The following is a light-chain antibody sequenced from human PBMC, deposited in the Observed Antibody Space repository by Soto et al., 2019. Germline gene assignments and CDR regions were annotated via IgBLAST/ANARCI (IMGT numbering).Light chain of an antibody. V-gene: IGKV3-20*01. CDR2: DAS. Sequence: EIVLTQSPGTLSLSPGERATLSCRASQSVSSSYLAWYQQKPGQAPRLLIYDASSRATGIPDRFSGSGSGTHFTLTISRLEPEDFAVYYCQQYGSSRLTFGGGTKVEIK. CDR1: QSVSSSY. J-gene: IGKJ4*01. CDR3: QQYGSSRLT.